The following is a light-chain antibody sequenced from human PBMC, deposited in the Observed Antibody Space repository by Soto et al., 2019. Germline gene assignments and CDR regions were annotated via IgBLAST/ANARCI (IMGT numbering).Light chain of an antibody. V-gene: IGLV1-51*01. J-gene: IGLJ1*01. CDR1: TSNIGKYY. CDR2: DNN. CDR3: APWDGGLTPQGV. Sequence: QSVLSQPPSVSAAPGQRVTISCSGSTSNIGKYYVSWYQQVPGTAPRLLIYDNNQRPSGIPDRFSGSKSGTSATLAITGLQTGDEADYYCAPWDGGLTPQGVFGTGTKLT.